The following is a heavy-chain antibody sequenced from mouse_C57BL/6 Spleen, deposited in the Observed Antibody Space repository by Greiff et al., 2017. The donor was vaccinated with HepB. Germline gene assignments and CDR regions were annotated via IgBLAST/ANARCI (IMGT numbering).Heavy chain of an antibody. CDR1: GYSFTGYF. V-gene: IGHV1-37*01. Sequence: VQLKESGPELVKPGASVKISCKASGYSFTGYFMNWVKQSHGKSLEWIGRINPYNGDTFYNQKFKGKATLTVDKSSSTAHMELLSLTSEDFAVYYCAREPLYYGNYGGAMDYWGQGTSVTVSS. J-gene: IGHJ4*01. D-gene: IGHD2-1*01. CDR3: AREPLYYGNYGGAMDY. CDR2: INPYNGDT.